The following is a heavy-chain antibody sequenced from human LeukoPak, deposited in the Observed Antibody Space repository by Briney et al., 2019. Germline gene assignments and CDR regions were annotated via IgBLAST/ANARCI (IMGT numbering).Heavy chain of an antibody. CDR1: GYPFTTYE. CDR3: ARGPRNDP. CDR2: VHPNSGDT. D-gene: IGHD1-14*01. V-gene: IGHV1-8*01. J-gene: IGHJ5*02. Sequence: VASVTVSCKTSGYPFTTYEINWVRQAAGQGLEWMGWVHPNSGDTAYAQKFQGRVTMTRDTSISTAYMELSGLRSDDTAVYFCARGPRNDPWGQGTLVTVSS.